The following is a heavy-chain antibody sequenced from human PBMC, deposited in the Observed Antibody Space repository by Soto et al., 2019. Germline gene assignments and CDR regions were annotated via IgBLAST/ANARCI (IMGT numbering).Heavy chain of an antibody. Sequence: QLQLQESGPGLVKPSETLSLTCTVSGGSISSSSYYWGWIRQPPGKGLEWIGSIYYSGSTYYNPSLKSRVTISVDTSKNQFSLKLSSVTAADTAVYYCARADIVVVPAAISYYFDYWGQGTLVTVSS. V-gene: IGHV4-39*01. CDR2: IYYSGST. D-gene: IGHD2-2*02. CDR1: GGSISSSSYY. CDR3: ARADIVVVPAAISYYFDY. J-gene: IGHJ4*02.